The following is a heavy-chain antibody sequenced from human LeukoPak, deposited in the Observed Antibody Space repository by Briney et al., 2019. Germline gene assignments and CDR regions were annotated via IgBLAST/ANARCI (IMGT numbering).Heavy chain of an antibody. D-gene: IGHD6-19*01. V-gene: IGHV4-34*01. Sequence: SETLSLTCAVYGGSFSGYYWSWIRQPPGKGLEWIGEINHSGSTNYNPSLKSRVTISVDTSKNQFFLKLSSVTAADTAVYYCARSIAVAGLSFGVFDPWGQGTLVTVSS. J-gene: IGHJ5*02. CDR3: ARSIAVAGLSFGVFDP. CDR1: GGSFSGYY. CDR2: INHSGST.